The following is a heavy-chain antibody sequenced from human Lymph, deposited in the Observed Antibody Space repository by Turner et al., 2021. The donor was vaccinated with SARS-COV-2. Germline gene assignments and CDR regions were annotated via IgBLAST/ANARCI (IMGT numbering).Heavy chain of an antibody. V-gene: IGHV3-30-3*01. CDR2: ISYDGSNK. CDR1: GFTFSSYA. Sequence: QVQLVESGGGVVQPGRSRRLSCAASGFTFSSYAMHWVRQAPGKGLEWVAVISYDGSNKYYADSVKGRFTISRDNSKNTLYLQMNSLRAEHTAVYYCARDFVAVTGPFDYWGQGTLVTVSS. CDR3: ARDFVAVTGPFDY. J-gene: IGHJ4*02. D-gene: IGHD6-19*01.